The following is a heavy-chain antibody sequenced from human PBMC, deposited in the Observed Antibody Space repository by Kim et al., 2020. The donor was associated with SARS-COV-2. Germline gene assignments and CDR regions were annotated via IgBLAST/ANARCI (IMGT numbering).Heavy chain of an antibody. Sequence: GGSLRLSCAASGFIFSSYGMHWVRQAPGKGLEWVAVISYDGSNKYYADSVKGRFTISRDNSKNTLYLQMNSLRAEDTAVYYCAKDLATTYYYGSGSYYPDYWGQGTLVTVSS. CDR2: ISYDGSNK. CDR3: AKDLATTYYYGSGSYYPDY. J-gene: IGHJ4*02. V-gene: IGHV3-30*18. CDR1: GFIFSSYG. D-gene: IGHD3-10*01.